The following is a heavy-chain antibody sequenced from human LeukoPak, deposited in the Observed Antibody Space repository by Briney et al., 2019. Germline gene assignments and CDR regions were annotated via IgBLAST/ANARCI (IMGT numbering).Heavy chain of an antibody. CDR2: INHSGST. CDR1: GGSFSGYY. D-gene: IGHD2-15*01. V-gene: IGHV4-34*01. J-gene: IGHJ6*04. Sequence: PSETLSLTCAVYGGSFSGYYWSWIRQPPGKGLEWIGEINHSGSTNYYPSLKSRVTISVDTSQNQFSLTLSCVTAADTAVYYCARRGGSCYSGRQYYYYYGMDVWGKGTTVTVSS. CDR3: ARRGGSCYSGRQYYYYYGMDV.